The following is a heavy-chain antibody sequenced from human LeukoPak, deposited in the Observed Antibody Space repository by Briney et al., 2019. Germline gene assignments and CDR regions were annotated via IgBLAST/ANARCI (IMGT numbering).Heavy chain of an antibody. J-gene: IGHJ6*02. CDR3: ARVGRITIFGVAQAPYGMDV. D-gene: IGHD3-3*01. V-gene: IGHV4-59*01. CDR2: IYYSGST. Sequence: SETLSLTCTVSGGSISSYYWSWIRQPPGKGLEWIGYIYYSGSTNYNPSLQSRVTISVDTSKNQFSLKLSSVTAADTAVYYCARVGRITIFGVAQAPYGMDVWGQGTTVTVSS. CDR1: GGSISSYY.